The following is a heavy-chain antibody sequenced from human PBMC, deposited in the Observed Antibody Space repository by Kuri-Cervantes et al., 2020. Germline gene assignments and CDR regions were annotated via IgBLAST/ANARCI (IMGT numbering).Heavy chain of an antibody. CDR3: AKSGWADAFDI. Sequence: GGSLRLSCAASGFTFSSYWMSWVRQAPGKGLEWVAVISYDGGNKYYADSLKGRFTISRDNSKNTAYLQMNSLRAEDTALYYCAKSGWADAFDIWGQGTMVTVSS. V-gene: IGHV3-30*18. J-gene: IGHJ3*02. CDR1: GFTFSSYW. CDR2: ISYDGGNK. D-gene: IGHD3-16*01.